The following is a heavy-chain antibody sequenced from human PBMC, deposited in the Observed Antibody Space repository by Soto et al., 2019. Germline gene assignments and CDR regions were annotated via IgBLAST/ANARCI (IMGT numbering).Heavy chain of an antibody. CDR2: IIPIFGTA. CDR1: GGTFSSYA. J-gene: IGHJ4*02. D-gene: IGHD3-22*01. CDR3: ASHYDSSGYYYRGLDY. V-gene: IGHV1-69*12. Sequence: QVQLVQSGAEVKKPGSSVKVSCKASGGTFSSYAISWVRQAPGQGLEWMGGIIPIFGTADYAQKFQGRVTITADDSTSTAYRELSSLRSEDTAVYYCASHYDSSGYYYRGLDYWGQGTLVTVSS.